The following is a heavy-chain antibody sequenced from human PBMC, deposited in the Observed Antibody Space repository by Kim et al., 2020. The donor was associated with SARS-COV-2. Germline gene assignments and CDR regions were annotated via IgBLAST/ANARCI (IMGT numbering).Heavy chain of an antibody. CDR2: INVVNGHT. J-gene: IGHJ5*02. V-gene: IGHV1-3*01. CDR3: AREYYDFWSGQYTNWFDP. CDR1: GYTFTSYG. Sequence: ASVKVSCKASGYTFTSYGIHWVRQAPGQRLEWMGWINVVNGHTKYSEKSQGRVTMTRDTSASTAYMGLNSLRSEDTAVYYCAREYYDFWSGQYTNWFDPW. D-gene: IGHD3-3*01.